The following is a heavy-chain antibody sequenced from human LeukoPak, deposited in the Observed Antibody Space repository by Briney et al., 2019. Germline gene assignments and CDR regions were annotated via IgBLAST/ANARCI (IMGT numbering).Heavy chain of an antibody. CDR2: ISSSSSYI. V-gene: IGHV3-21*01. D-gene: IGHD6-19*01. CDR3: ARDPQWLVAWYFDL. CDR1: GFTFSSYS. Sequence: GGSLRLSCAASGFTFSSYSMNWVRQAPGKGLEWVSSISSSSSYIYYADSVKGRFTISRDNAKNSLYLRMNSLRAEDTAVYYCARDPQWLVAWYFDLWGRGTLVTVSS. J-gene: IGHJ2*01.